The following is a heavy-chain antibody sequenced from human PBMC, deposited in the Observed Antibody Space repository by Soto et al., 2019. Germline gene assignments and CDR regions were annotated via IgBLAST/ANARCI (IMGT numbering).Heavy chain of an antibody. D-gene: IGHD3-16*01. CDR3: ARGGGNMAASINY. J-gene: IGHJ4*02. Sequence: QVQLVQSGAEVKEPGASVKVSCKASGYTFTGHYMHWVRQAPGQGLEWMGWINPNSGGTNCAQKFTGWGTRTRDRANSTANVELKRLTSDETAGYYWARGGGNMAASINYWGQGTLVTVSS. CDR1: GYTFTGHY. CDR2: INPNSGGT. V-gene: IGHV1-2*04.